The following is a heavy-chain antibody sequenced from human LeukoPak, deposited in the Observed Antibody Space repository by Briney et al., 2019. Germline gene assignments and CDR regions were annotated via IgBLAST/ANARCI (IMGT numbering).Heavy chain of an antibody. D-gene: IGHD3-22*01. Sequence: GASVKVSCKASGYTFTGYYMHWVRQAPGQGLEWMGRINPNSGGTNFAQKFQGRVTMTRDTSISTAYMELSRLRSDDTAVYYCARDPSDYDSSGYLSYFDYWGQGTLVTVSS. CDR3: ARDPSDYDSSGYLSYFDY. V-gene: IGHV1-2*06. CDR1: GYTFTGYY. CDR2: INPNSGGT. J-gene: IGHJ4*02.